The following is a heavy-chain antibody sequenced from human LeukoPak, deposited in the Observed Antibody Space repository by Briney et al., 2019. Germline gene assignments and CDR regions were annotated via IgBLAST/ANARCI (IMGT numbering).Heavy chain of an antibody. V-gene: IGHV4-39*07. CDR2: IYYSGST. CDR1: GGSISSSSYY. J-gene: IGHJ4*02. D-gene: IGHD5-18*01. CDR3: ARADLDTAMVTLDY. Sequence: SETLSLTCTVSGGSISSSSYYWGWIRQPPGKGLEWIGSIYYSGSTYYNPSLKSRVTISVDTSKNQFSLKLSSVTAADTAVYYCARADLDTAMVTLDYWGQGSQVTVSS.